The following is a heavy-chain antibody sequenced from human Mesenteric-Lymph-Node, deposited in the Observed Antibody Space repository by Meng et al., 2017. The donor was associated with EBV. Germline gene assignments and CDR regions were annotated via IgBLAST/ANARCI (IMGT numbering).Heavy chain of an antibody. V-gene: IGHV4-39*07. CDR1: GGPSSSSIYF. Sequence: PLEGLGPCSVNASGTLSLTFMVTGGPSSSSIYFWGWIRQSPGKGLEWIGSIFYSGSTYYNPSLESRVTISVDTSRNQFSLKLSSVTAADTAVYYCARLGRWELLRGLVYWGQGTLVTVSS. D-gene: IGHD1-26*01. J-gene: IGHJ4*02. CDR3: ARLGRWELLRGLVY. CDR2: IFYSGST.